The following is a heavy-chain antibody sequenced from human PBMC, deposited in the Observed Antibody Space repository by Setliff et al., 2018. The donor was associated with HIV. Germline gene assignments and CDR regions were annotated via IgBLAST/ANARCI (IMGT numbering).Heavy chain of an antibody. CDR2: IYHSVNT. CDR1: GYSISSDYY. CDR3: ASIWFGESKPLDS. D-gene: IGHD3-10*01. J-gene: IGHJ4*02. Sequence: PSETLSLTCTVSGYSISSDYYWGWIRQSPGKGLEWVGNIYHSVNTYYNPSLKSRVTISADATKNQFSMKLTSVTAAATAVYYCASIWFGESKPLDSWGQGMLVTVSS. V-gene: IGHV4-38-2*02.